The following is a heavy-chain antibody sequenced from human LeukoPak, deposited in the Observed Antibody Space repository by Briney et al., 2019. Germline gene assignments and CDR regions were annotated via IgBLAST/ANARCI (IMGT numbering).Heavy chain of an antibody. D-gene: IGHD4-17*01. V-gene: IGHV1-2*02. CDR2: INPNSGGT. CDR3: ARLWYEYRDYGLYYFDY. Sequence: GASVKVSCKASGYTFTGYYIHWVRQAPGQGLEWMGWINPNSGGTNYAQNFQGRVTMTRDTSISTAYMELSRLRSDDTAVYYCARLWYEYRDYGLYYFDYWGQGTLVTVSS. J-gene: IGHJ4*02. CDR1: GYTFTGYY.